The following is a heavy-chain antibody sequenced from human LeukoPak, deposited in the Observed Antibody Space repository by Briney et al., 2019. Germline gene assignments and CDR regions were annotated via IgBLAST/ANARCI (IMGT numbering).Heavy chain of an antibody. CDR2: IKQDGSEK. CDR1: GFTFSNAW. D-gene: IGHD6-13*01. J-gene: IGHJ4*02. V-gene: IGHV3-7*01. CDR3: ARVGVAAAGFDY. Sequence: PGGSLRLSCAASGFTFSNAWMSWVRQAPGKGLEWVANIKQDGSEKYYVDSVKGRFTISRDNAKNSLYLQMNSLRAEDTAVYYCARVGVAAAGFDYWGQGTLVTVSS.